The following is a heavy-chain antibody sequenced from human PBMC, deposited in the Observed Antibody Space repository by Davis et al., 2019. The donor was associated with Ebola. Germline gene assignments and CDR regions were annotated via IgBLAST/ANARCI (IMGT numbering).Heavy chain of an antibody. J-gene: IGHJ6*02. D-gene: IGHD3-3*01. CDR2: ISSSGSTI. CDR3: ARGIYDFWSGYHYGMDV. V-gene: IGHV3-48*04. Sequence: GESLKISCAASGFTFSSYSMNWVRQAPGKGLERVSYISSSGSTIYYADSVKGRFTISRDNAKNSLYLQMNSLRAEDTAVYYCARGIYDFWSGYHYGMDVWGQGTTVTVSS. CDR1: GFTFSSYS.